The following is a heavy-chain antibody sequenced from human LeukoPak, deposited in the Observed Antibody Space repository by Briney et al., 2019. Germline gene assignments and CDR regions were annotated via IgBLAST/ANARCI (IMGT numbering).Heavy chain of an antibody. CDR2: ISWNSGNI. Sequence: GGSLRLSCSASGFTVSSNYMSWVRQAPGKGLEWVSGISWNSGNIGYADSVKGRFTISRDNARNSLYLQMNSLRAEDTALYYCAKDITHDTVMFSFASWGQGTLVTVSS. V-gene: IGHV3-9*01. CDR1: GFTVSSNY. D-gene: IGHD5-18*01. CDR3: AKDITHDTVMFSFAS. J-gene: IGHJ4*02.